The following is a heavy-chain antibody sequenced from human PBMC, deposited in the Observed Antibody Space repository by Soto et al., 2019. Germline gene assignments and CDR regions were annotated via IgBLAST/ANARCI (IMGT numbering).Heavy chain of an antibody. D-gene: IGHD6-13*01. Sequence: GESLKISCKGSGYSFTSYWIGWVRQMPGKGLEWMGIIYPGDSDTRYSPSFQGQVTISADKSISTAYLQWSSLKASDTAMYYCARAEAAAGITSFGAASYGMDVWGQGTTVTVSS. V-gene: IGHV5-51*01. CDR3: ARAEAAAGITSFGAASYGMDV. J-gene: IGHJ6*02. CDR1: GYSFTSYW. CDR2: IYPGDSDT.